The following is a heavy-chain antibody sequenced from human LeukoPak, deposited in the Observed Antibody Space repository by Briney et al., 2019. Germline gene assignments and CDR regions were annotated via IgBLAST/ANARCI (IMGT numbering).Heavy chain of an antibody. V-gene: IGHV3-30*02. CDR2: IRYDGSNK. CDR3: AKTPRSGYYLHY. J-gene: IGHJ4*02. Sequence: GGSLRLSCAASGFTFSSYGMHWVRQAPGKGLEWVAFIRYDGSNKYYADSVKGRFTISRDNSKYTLYLQMNSLRAEDTAVYYCAKTPRSGYYLHYWGQGTLVTVSS. D-gene: IGHD3-22*01. CDR1: GFTFSSYG.